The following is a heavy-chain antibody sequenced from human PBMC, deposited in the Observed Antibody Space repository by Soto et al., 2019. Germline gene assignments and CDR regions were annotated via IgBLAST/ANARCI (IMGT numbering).Heavy chain of an antibody. Sequence: PGGSLRLSCTASGFTFSDYYMSWIRQAPGKGLEWVSYISSSGSTIYYADSVKGRFTISRDNAKNSLYLQMNSLRAEDTAVYYCARDNNIVATIIENFYDYWGQGTLVTVSS. D-gene: IGHD5-12*01. CDR2: ISSSGSTI. CDR1: GFTFSDYY. V-gene: IGHV3-11*01. CDR3: ARDNNIVATIIENFYDY. J-gene: IGHJ4*02.